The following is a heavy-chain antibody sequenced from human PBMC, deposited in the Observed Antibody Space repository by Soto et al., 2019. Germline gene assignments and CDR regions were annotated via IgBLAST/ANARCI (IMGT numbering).Heavy chain of an antibody. V-gene: IGHV1-3*05. CDR1: GYTFTSYA. Sequence: QVQLVQSGAEEKKPGASGKVSCKASGYTFTSYAMHWVRQAPGQRLEWMGWINAGNGNTKYSQKFQGRVSFTRDTSASTAYLELSSLRSEDTAVYYCAADYHFYGMDVWVQGTTVTVSS. CDR2: INAGNGNT. J-gene: IGHJ6*02. CDR3: AADYHFYGMDV.